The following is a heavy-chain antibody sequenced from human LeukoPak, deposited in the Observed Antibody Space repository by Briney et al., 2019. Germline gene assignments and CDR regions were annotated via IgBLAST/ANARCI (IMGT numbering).Heavy chain of an antibody. J-gene: IGHJ4*02. D-gene: IGHD7-27*01. CDR1: GFTFSSYG. Sequence: PGGSLRLSCAASGFTFSSYGMHWVRQAPGKGLEWVAVIWYDGSNKYYADSVKGRFTISRDNSKNTLYLQMNSLRAEDTAVYYCARDAGDPPSFDYWGQGTLVTVSS. CDR3: ARDAGDPPSFDY. V-gene: IGHV3-33*01. CDR2: IWYDGSNK.